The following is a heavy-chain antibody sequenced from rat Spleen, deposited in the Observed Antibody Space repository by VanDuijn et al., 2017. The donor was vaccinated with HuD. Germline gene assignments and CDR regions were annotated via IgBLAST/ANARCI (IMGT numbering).Heavy chain of an antibody. CDR3: ARSGATTAGFAY. J-gene: IGHJ3*01. CDR1: GFTFSNYG. CDR2: IRYDGSST. V-gene: IGHV5-29*01. Sequence: EVQLMESGGALVQPGRSLKLSCAASGFTFSNYGMHWIRQAPTKGLEWVATIRYDGSSTFYRDSVRGRFTVSRDNAKSTLYLQMDSLRSEDTATYYCARSGATTAGFAYWGQGTLVTVSS. D-gene: IGHD1-2*01.